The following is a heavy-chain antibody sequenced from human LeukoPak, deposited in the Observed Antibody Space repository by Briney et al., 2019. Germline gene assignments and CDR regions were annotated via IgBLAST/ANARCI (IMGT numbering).Heavy chain of an antibody. D-gene: IGHD3-10*01. CDR2: ISGSGGST. CDR3: AKDLRPGLLWFGGDAFDI. V-gene: IGHV3-23*01. J-gene: IGHJ3*02. Sequence: PGGSLRLSCAASGFTFSSYGMSWVRQAPGKGLEWVSAISGSGGSTYYADSVKGRFTISRDNSKNTLYLQMNSLRAEDTAVYYCAKDLRPGLLWFGGDAFDIWGQGTMVTVSS. CDR1: GFTFSSYG.